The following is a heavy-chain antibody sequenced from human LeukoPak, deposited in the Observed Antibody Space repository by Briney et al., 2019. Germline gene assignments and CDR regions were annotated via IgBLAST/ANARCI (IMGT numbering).Heavy chain of an antibody. V-gene: IGHV1-18*01. CDR1: GYTFTSYG. J-gene: IGHJ6*02. CDR2: ISAYNGNT. CDR3: ARALGYDFWSGLYYYYGVDV. D-gene: IGHD3-3*01. Sequence: ASVKVSCKASGYTFTSYGISWVRQAPGQGLEWMGWISAYNGNTNYAQKLQGRVTMTTDTSTSTAYMELRSLRSNDTAVYYCARALGYDFWSGLYYYYGVDVWGQGTTVTVSS.